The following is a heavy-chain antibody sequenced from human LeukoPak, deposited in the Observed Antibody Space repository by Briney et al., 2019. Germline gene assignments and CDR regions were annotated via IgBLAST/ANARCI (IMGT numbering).Heavy chain of an antibody. Sequence: PSETLSLTCTVSGGSISSSSYYWGWIRQPPGKGLEWIGSIYYSGSTYYNPSLKSRVTISVDTSKNQFSLKLSSVTAADTAVYYCARHQGPYYYDSSGLIGGGFDYWGQGTLVTVSS. CDR2: IYYSGST. CDR1: GGSISSSSYY. D-gene: IGHD3-22*01. V-gene: IGHV4-39*01. J-gene: IGHJ4*02. CDR3: ARHQGPYYYDSSGLIGGGFDY.